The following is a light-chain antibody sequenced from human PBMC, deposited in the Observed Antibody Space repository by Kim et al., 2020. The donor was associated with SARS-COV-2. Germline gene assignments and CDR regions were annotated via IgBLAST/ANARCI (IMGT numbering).Light chain of an antibody. Sequence: VTIPGPRSSGCSVSNVAQGSQRPPCSSPTTVIYGDNQHPSGVPDSLSGSVGRSSNSASLTISGLKTEDEADYYCQSYASSNQCVFGGGTQLTGL. CDR1: SGCSVSNV. V-gene: IGLV6-57*01. CDR2: GDN. CDR3: QSYASSNQCV. J-gene: IGLJ3*02.